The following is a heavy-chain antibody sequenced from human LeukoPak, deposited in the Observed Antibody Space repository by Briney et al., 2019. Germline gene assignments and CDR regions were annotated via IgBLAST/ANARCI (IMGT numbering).Heavy chain of an antibody. V-gene: IGHV3-49*04. CDR2: IRSKAYGGTT. D-gene: IGHD6-13*01. CDR3: PRDPTTYSSSWSDRDYFYGMDV. J-gene: IGHJ6*02. CDR1: GFTFGDYA. Sequence: GGSLRLSCTASGFTFGDYAMSWVRQAPGKGLEWVGFIRSKAYGGTTEYAASVKGRFTISRDDSKSIAYLQMNSLKTEDTAVYYCPRDPTTYSSSWSDRDYFYGMDVWGQGTTVTVSS.